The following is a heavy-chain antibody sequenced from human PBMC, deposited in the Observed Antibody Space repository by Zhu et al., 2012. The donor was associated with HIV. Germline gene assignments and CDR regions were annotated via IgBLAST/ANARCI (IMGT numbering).Heavy chain of an antibody. V-gene: IGHV4-38-2*02. J-gene: IGHJ4*02. CDR2: IYHSGST. Sequence: QVQLQESGPGLVKPSETLSLTCAVSGYSISSGYYWGWIRQPPGKGLEWIGSIYHSGSTYYNPSLKSRVTISVDTSKNQFSLKLSSVTAADTAVYYCARDLEGQWRAWGQGTLVTVSS. CDR3: ARDLEGQWRA. CDR1: GYSISSGYY. D-gene: IGHD6-19*01.